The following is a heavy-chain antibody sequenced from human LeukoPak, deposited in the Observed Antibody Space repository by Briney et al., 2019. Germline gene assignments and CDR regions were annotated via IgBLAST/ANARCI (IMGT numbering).Heavy chain of an antibody. CDR3: ASPSSGQSFDI. D-gene: IGHD6-19*01. V-gene: IGHV3-53*01. CDR2: IYTGGNT. CDR1: GXIVSSNY. J-gene: IGHJ3*02. Sequence: GGSLRLSCAASGXIVSSNYMNWVRQAPGKGLEWVSVIYTGGNTYYADSVKGRFTISRDNSKNTLYLQMHSLRAEDTAVYYCASPSSGQSFDIWGQGTLVTVSS.